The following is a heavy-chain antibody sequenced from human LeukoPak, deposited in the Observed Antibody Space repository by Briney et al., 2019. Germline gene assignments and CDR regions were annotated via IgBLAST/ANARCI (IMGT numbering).Heavy chain of an antibody. V-gene: IGHV4-38-2*02. CDR2: IYHSGST. D-gene: IGHD3-10*01. CDR3: ARGGDYYGSGSYFGAFDI. Sequence: SETLSLTCTVSGYSISSGYYWGWIRQPPGKGLEWIGSIYHSGSTYYNPSLKSRVTISVDTSKNQFSLKLSSVTAADTAVYYCARGGDYYGSGSYFGAFDIWGQGTMVTVSS. J-gene: IGHJ3*02. CDR1: GYSISSGYY.